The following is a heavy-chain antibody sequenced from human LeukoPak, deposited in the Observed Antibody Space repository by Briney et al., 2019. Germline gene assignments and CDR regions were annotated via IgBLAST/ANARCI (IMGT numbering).Heavy chain of an antibody. CDR3: ARVSYDSSGQLDY. V-gene: IGHV1-69*04. CDR2: IIPILGIA. J-gene: IGHJ4*02. Sequence: SVKVSCKASGGTFSSYAISWVRQAPGQGLEWMGRIIPILGIANYAQKFQGRVTMTRNTSISTAYMELSSLRSEDTAVYYCARVSYDSSGQLDYWGQGTLVTVSS. CDR1: GGTFSSYA. D-gene: IGHD3-22*01.